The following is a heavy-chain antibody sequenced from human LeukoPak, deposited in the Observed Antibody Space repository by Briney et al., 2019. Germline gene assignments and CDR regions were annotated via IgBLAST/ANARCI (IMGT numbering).Heavy chain of an antibody. D-gene: IGHD3-22*01. CDR2: ISYSGNT. V-gene: IGHV4-39*07. CDR3: GRPLSYYSDASGDDAFDI. J-gene: IGHJ3*02. CDR1: GGSISSSSYY. Sequence: PSETLSLTCSVSGGSISSSSYYWGWIRQPPVKGLEWIASISYSGNTYCNPSLKSRVTISVDTSKNQFSLKLSSVTAADTAVYYCGRPLSYYSDASGDDAFDIWGQGTLVTVSS.